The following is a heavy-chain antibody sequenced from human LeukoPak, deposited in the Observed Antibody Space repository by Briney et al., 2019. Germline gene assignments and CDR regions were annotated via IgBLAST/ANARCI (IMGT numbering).Heavy chain of an antibody. Sequence: GGSLRLSCAASGFTFSSYSMNWVRQAPGKGLEWVSYISSSRSTIYYADSVKGRFTISRDNAKNSLYLQMNSLRAEDTAMYYCARVGCSSTSCYWGYWGQGTLVTVSS. V-gene: IGHV3-48*01. D-gene: IGHD2-2*01. J-gene: IGHJ4*02. CDR1: GFTFSSYS. CDR3: ARVGCSSTSCYWGY. CDR2: ISSSRSTI.